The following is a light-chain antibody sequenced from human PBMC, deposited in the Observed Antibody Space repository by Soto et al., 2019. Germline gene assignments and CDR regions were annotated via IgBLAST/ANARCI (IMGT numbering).Light chain of an antibody. Sequence: EIVLTQSPGTLSLSPGDRATLSCRASQTVSFSYLAWYQQKPGQAPRLLIYGASSSATGIPDRFSDSESGTDFTLTISILEPEDFAVYYCQQYGSSPLTLGGGTKVEIK. V-gene: IGKV3-20*01. J-gene: IGKJ4*01. CDR3: QQYGSSPLT. CDR2: GAS. CDR1: QTVSFSY.